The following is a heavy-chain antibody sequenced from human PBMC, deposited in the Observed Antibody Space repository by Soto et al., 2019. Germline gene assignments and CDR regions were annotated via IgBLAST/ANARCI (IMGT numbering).Heavy chain of an antibody. CDR1: GGTLSGYF. J-gene: IGHJ4*02. Sequence: ETLALPRAVYGGTLSGYFWSWVRQPPGKGLEWIGEIEHNGNNNINPSLKSRVTMSVDTSKNQISLTLTSVAAADTAVYYCARDFLYFPYWGQGTLVTVPS. V-gene: IGHV4-34*01. D-gene: IGHD3-10*01. CDR2: IEHNGNN. CDR3: ARDFLYFPY.